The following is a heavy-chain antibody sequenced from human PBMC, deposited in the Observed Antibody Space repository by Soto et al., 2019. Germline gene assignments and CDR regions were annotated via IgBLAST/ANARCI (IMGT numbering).Heavy chain of an antibody. Sequence: EVQLLESGGGLVQPGGSLRLSCAASGFTFSSYAMSWVRQAPGKGLEWVSAISGSGGSTYYADSVKGRFTIYRDNSKNTVYLQMNSLRGEDTAVYYCARRGSGSYYDYWGQGTLVTVSS. V-gene: IGHV3-23*01. D-gene: IGHD1-26*01. CDR2: ISGSGGST. J-gene: IGHJ4*02. CDR3: ARRGSGSYYDY. CDR1: GFTFSSYA.